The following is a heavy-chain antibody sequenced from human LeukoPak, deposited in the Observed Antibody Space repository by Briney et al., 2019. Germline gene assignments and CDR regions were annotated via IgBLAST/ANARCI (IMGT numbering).Heavy chain of an antibody. Sequence: GGSLRLSCAASGFTVSSNYMSWVRQAPGKGLEWVSVIYSGGSTYYADSVKGRFTISRDNSKNTLYLQMNSLRAEDTAVYYCARERSGYGSGSYFDYWGQETLVTVSS. V-gene: IGHV3-66*01. CDR2: IYSGGST. CDR1: GFTVSSNY. CDR3: ARERSGYGSGSYFDY. D-gene: IGHD3-10*01. J-gene: IGHJ4*02.